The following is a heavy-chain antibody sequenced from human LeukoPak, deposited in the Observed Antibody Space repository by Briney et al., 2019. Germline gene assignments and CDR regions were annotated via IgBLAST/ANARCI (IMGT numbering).Heavy chain of an antibody. D-gene: IGHD5-12*01. CDR1: RGTFSSYA. Sequence: ASVKVSCKASRGTFSSYAISWVRQAPGQGLEWMGRIIPILGIANYAQKFQGRVTITADKSTSTAYMELSSLRSEDTAVYYCASLIVASRPYYYGMDVWGQGTTVTVSS. CDR3: ASLIVASRPYYYGMDV. J-gene: IGHJ6*02. V-gene: IGHV1-69*04. CDR2: IIPILGIA.